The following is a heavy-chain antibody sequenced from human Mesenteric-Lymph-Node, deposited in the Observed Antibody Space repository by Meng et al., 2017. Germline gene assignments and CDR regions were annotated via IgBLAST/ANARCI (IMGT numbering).Heavy chain of an antibody. V-gene: IGHV3-7*01. D-gene: IGHD3-10*01. J-gene: IGHJ3*02. Sequence: GESLKISCAASGFVSGSYWMTWVRQAPGKGLEWVANIKQDGSEKYYADSVKDRFTISRENTKNSLYLQMNSLRAEDTAVYYCARVRGSGSFDIWGQGTLVTVSS. CDR2: IKQDGSEK. CDR1: GFVSGSYW. CDR3: ARVRGSGSFDI.